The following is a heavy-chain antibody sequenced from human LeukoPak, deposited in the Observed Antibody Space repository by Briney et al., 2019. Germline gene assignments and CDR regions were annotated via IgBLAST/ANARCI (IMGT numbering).Heavy chain of an antibody. CDR2: VYSGGNT. V-gene: IGHV3-53*01. CDR1: GFSVSNNY. D-gene: IGHD5-18*01. CDR3: ARVEYSYGPPYYYFYYMDV. Sequence: EGSLRLSCAASGFSVSNNYMTWVRQAPGKGLEWVSVVYSGGNTYYADFVKGRFTISRDNSKNTLYLQMNSLTVEDTAVYYCARVEYSYGPPYYYFYYMDVWGKGTTVTVSS. J-gene: IGHJ6*03.